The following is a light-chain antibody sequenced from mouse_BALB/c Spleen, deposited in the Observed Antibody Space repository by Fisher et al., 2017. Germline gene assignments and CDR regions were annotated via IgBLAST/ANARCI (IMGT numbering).Light chain of an antibody. V-gene: IGKV4-61*01. Sequence: IVMTQTTAIMSASPGEKVTISCSASSSVSYMYWYQQKPGSSPKPWIYRTSNLASGVPARFSGSGSGTSYSLTISSMEAEDAATYYCQQWSSNPPMLTFGAGTKLELK. CDR1: SSVSY. CDR3: QQWSSNPPMLT. CDR2: RTS. J-gene: IGKJ5*01.